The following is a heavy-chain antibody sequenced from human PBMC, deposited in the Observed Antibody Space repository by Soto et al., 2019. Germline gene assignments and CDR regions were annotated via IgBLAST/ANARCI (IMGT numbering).Heavy chain of an antibody. D-gene: IGHD2-2*01. CDR3: ATLGYCSSTSCYAYLYYYYGMDV. Sequence: QVQLVESGGGVVQPGRSLRLSCAASGFTFSSYAMHWVRQAPGKGLEWVAVISYDGSNKYYADSVKGRFTISSDNSKITLYLQMNSLRAEDTAVYYCATLGYCSSTSCYAYLYYYYGMDVWGQGTTVTVSS. CDR2: ISYDGSNK. J-gene: IGHJ6*02. CDR1: GFTFSSYA. V-gene: IGHV3-30-3*01.